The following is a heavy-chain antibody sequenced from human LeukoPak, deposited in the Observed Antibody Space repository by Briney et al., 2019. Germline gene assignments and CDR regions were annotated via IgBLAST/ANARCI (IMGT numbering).Heavy chain of an antibody. CDR1: GYTFTSYA. CDR2: INAGNGNT. Sequence: ASVKVSCKASGYTFTSYAMRWVRQAPGQRLEWMGWINAGNGNTKYSQKFQGRVTITADESTSTAYMELSSLRSEDTAVYYCARWVRAAAGTEPHGMDVWGQGTTVTVSS. V-gene: IGHV1-3*01. CDR3: ARWVRAAAGTEPHGMDV. D-gene: IGHD6-13*01. J-gene: IGHJ6*02.